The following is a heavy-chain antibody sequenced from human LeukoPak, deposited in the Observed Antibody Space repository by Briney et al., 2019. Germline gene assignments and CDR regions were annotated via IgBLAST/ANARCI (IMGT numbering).Heavy chain of an antibody. V-gene: IGHV4-4*02. Sequence: SGTLSLTCAVSGGSISSSNWWSWVRQPPGKGLEWIGEIYHSGSTNYNPSLKSRVTISVDKSKNQFSLKLSSVTAADTAVYYCASPSGSYLFYAFDIWGQGTMVTVSS. D-gene: IGHD1-26*01. CDR3: ASPSGSYLFYAFDI. CDR2: IYHSGST. CDR1: GGSISSSNW. J-gene: IGHJ3*02.